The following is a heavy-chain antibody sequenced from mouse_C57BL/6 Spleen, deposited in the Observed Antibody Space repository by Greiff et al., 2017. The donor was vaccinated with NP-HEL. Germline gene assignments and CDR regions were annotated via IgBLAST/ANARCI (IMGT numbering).Heavy chain of an antibody. Sequence: EVQLQQSGPELVKPGASVKISCKASGYTFTDYYMNWVKQSHGKSLEWIGDINPNNGGTSYNQKFKGKATLTVDKSSSTAYMELRSLTSEDSAVYYCARDPLNGYFDVWGTGTTVTVSS. D-gene: IGHD1-3*01. CDR2: INPNNGGT. CDR1: GYTFTDYY. J-gene: IGHJ1*03. V-gene: IGHV1-26*01. CDR3: ARDPLNGYFDV.